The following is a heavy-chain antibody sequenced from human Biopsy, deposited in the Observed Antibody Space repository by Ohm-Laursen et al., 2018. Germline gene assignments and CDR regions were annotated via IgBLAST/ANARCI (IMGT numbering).Heavy chain of an antibody. CDR2: ISGSGAST. D-gene: IGHD3-10*01. CDR3: ARRGWGSGSSPFDY. Sequence: LRLSCSASGFTFSSYAVSWVRQAPGKGLEWVSVISGSGASTDSADSVKGRFTISRDNSKNTLYLQMNSLRAEDTAVYYCARRGWGSGSSPFDYWGQGTLVTVSS. V-gene: IGHV3-23*01. CDR1: GFTFSSYA. J-gene: IGHJ4*02.